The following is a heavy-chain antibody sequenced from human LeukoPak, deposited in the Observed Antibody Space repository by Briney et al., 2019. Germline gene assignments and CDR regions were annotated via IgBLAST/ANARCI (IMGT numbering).Heavy chain of an antibody. J-gene: IGHJ4*02. CDR1: GGSFSGYY. Sequence: PSETLSLTCAVYGGSFSGYYWSWIRQPPGKGLEWIGEINHSGSTNYNPSLKSRVTISVDTSKSQFSLKLSSVTAADTAVYYCARGGYSYGFDFYFDYWGQGTLVTVSS. D-gene: IGHD5-18*01. V-gene: IGHV4-34*01. CDR2: INHSGST. CDR3: ARGGYSYGFDFYFDY.